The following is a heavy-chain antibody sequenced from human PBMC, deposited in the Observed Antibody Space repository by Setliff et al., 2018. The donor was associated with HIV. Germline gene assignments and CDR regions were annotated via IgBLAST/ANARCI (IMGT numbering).Heavy chain of an antibody. V-gene: IGHV4-39*01. J-gene: IGHJ3*02. CDR1: GGSINNNNYY. CDR2: IYYTEGT. D-gene: IGHD2-21*02. Sequence: PSETLSLTCTVSGGSINNNNYYWGWIRQPPGKGLEWIGSIYYTEGTYSNPSITSRLSISLDTSKNQFSLNLHSVTAADTAVYYCARGVDVVTTSDAFDIWGQGTMVTVSS. CDR3: ARGVDVVTTSDAFDI.